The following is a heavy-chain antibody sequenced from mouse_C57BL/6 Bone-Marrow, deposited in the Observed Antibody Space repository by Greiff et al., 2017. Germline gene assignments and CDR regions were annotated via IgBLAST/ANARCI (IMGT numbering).Heavy chain of an antibody. J-gene: IGHJ2*01. CDR1: GYTFTDYY. CDR3: AFIYYGNPYFDY. Sequence: EVKLMESGPVLVKPGASVKMSCKASGYTFTDYYMNWVKQSHGKSLEWIGVINPYNGGTSYNQKFKGKATLTVDKSSSTAYMELNSLTSEDSAVYYCAFIYYGNPYFDYWGQGTTLTVSS. V-gene: IGHV1-19*01. CDR2: INPYNGGT. D-gene: IGHD2-1*01.